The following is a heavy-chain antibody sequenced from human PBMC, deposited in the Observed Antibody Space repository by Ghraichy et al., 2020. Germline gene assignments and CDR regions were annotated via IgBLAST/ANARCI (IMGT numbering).Heavy chain of an antibody. J-gene: IGHJ4*02. CDR1: GDSIITSSYF. D-gene: IGHD6-19*01. CDR3: ASALRTIAPAGTLDF. CDR2: INHNGIT. Sequence: SETLSLTCTVSGDSIITSSYFWGWIRQTPGKGLEWIGRINHNGITYYNPSLKSRVALSVQTSKSQFSLQLSSVTAADTAVYYCASALRTIAPAGTLDFWGPGILVTVSS. V-gene: IGHV4-39*07.